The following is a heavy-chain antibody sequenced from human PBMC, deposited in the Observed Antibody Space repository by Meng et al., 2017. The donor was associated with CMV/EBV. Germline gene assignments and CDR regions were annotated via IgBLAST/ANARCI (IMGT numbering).Heavy chain of an antibody. CDR3: ARDSVAVRPGWFDP. CDR2: ISANNGNT. CDR1: GYTFTNYG. D-gene: IGHD6-6*01. J-gene: IGHJ5*02. V-gene: IGHV1-18*01. Sequence: SGYTFTNYGLSWVRQAPGQGLEWMGWISANNGNTNYAQKYQGRVTMTTDSPTTTAYMELRSLRSDDTAVYYCARDSVAVRPGWFDPWGQGTLVTVSS.